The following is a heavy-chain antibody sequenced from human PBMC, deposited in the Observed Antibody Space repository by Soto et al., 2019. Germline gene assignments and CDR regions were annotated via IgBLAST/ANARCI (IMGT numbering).Heavy chain of an antibody. Sequence: GGSLRLSCAASGFTFSSYWMSWVRQAPGKGLEWVANIKQDGSEKYYVDSVKGRFTISRDNSKNTLSLQVSSLRPEDTAVYYCAKDRDSSGWFSGYYYGVDVWGQGTTVTVSS. CDR1: GFTFSSYW. J-gene: IGHJ6*02. D-gene: IGHD6-19*01. CDR3: AKDRDSSGWFSGYYYGVDV. CDR2: IKQDGSEK. V-gene: IGHV3-7*01.